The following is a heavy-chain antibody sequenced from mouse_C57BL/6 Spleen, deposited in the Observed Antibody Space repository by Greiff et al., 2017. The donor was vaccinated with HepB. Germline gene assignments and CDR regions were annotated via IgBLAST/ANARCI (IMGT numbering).Heavy chain of an antibody. Sequence: VQGVESGPGLVAPSQSLSITCTVSGFSLTSYGVHWVRQPPGKGLEWLVVIWSDGSTTYNSALKSRLSISKDNSKSQVFLKMNSLQTDDTAMYYCARHNYGSTYWYFDVWGTVTTVTVSS. D-gene: IGHD1-1*01. CDR1: GFSLTSYG. CDR3: ARHNYGSTYWYFDV. V-gene: IGHV2-6-1*01. J-gene: IGHJ1*03. CDR2: IWSDGST.